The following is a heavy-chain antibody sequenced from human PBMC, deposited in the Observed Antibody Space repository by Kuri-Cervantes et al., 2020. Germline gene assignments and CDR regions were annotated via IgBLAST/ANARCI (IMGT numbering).Heavy chain of an antibody. CDR1: GYTFTSYD. J-gene: IGHJ4*02. V-gene: IGHV1-8*01. Sequence: ASVKVSCKASGYTFTSYDINWVRQATGQGLEWMGWMNPNSGNTGYAQKFQGRVTMTRNTSISTAYMELSSLRSEDTAAYYCARDSEYCSGGSCCSAWGQGTLVTGYS. CDR2: MNPNSGNT. D-gene: IGHD2-15*01. CDR3: ARDSEYCSGGSCCSA.